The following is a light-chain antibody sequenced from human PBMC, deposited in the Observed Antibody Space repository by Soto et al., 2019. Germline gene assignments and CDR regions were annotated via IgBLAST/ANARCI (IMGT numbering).Light chain of an antibody. V-gene: IGKV3-11*01. CDR3: QHRRNTFT. J-gene: IGKJ3*01. CDR1: ESASTY. CDR2: DAS. Sequence: EIVLTQSPATLSLSPGETATLSCGASESASTYLAWYQQKPGQAPRLLIYDASHRATGTPARFSGSGSMTDFTLTISSREPEDSAVYYCQHRRNTFTFGPGTKVDIK.